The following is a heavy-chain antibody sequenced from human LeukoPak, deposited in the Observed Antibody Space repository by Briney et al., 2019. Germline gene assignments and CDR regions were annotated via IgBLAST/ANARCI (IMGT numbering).Heavy chain of an antibody. CDR1: GGSISSYY. CDR2: IYYSGST. D-gene: IGHD2-15*01. J-gene: IGHJ5*02. CDR3: ARARPLYCSGGSCDWFDP. Sequence: PSETLSLTCTVSGGSISSYYWSWIRQPPGKGLEWIGYIYYSGSTDYNPSLKSRVTISGDTSKNQFSLKLSSVTAADTAVYYCARARPLYCSGGSCDWFDPWGQGTLVTVSS. V-gene: IGHV4-59*01.